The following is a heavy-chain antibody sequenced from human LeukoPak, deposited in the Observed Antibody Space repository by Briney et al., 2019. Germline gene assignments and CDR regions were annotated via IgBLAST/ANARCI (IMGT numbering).Heavy chain of an antibody. V-gene: IGHV3-53*01. CDR3: ARDLPVAGSDC. CDR1: GFTFSSYW. CDR2: IYSGGST. Sequence: GGSLRLSCAASGFTFSSYWMNWARQAPGKGLEWVSVIYSGGSTYYADSVKGRFTISRDNSKNTLYLQMNSLRAEDTAVYYCARDLPVAGSDCWGQGTLVTVSS. J-gene: IGHJ4*02. D-gene: IGHD6-19*01.